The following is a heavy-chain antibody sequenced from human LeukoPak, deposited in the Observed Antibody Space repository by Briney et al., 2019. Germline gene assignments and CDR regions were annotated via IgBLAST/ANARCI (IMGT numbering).Heavy chain of an antibody. CDR2: ISYGGTNK. V-gene: IGHV3-30*03. CDR3: ARGLDDAFDI. CDR1: GFTFSSYV. Sequence: GGSLRLSCTASGFTFSSYVMSWVRQAPGKGLEWVAVISYGGTNKYYADSVKGRFTISRDNSKNTLYLQMNSLRGEDTAVYYCARGLDDAFDIWGQGTMVIVSS. D-gene: IGHD1-1*01. J-gene: IGHJ3*02.